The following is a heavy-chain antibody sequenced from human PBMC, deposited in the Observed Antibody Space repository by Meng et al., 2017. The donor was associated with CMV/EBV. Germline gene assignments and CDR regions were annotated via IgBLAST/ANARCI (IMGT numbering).Heavy chain of an antibody. CDR2: ISAYNGNT. Sequence: QVQVAQAGPEGKKPGASVKLSCKASCYTFTSDGSSWVRQAPGQGLEWMGWISAYNGNTNYAQKLQGRVTMTTDTSTSTAYMELRSLRSDDTAVYYCARVGVGATWYFDYWGQGTLVTVSS. CDR1: CYTFTSDG. J-gene: IGHJ4*02. V-gene: IGHV1-18*01. CDR3: ARVGVGATWYFDY. D-gene: IGHD1-26*01.